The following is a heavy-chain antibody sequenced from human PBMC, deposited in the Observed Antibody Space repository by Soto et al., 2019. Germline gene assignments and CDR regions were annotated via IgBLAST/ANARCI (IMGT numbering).Heavy chain of an antibody. V-gene: IGHV3-15*01. D-gene: IGHD3-22*01. CDR3: TTDSSVYYYDSSGYHYFDY. J-gene: IGHJ4*02. CDR1: GFTFSNAW. Sequence: GGSLRLSCAASGFTFSNAWMSWVRQAPGKGLEWVGRIKSKTDGGTTDYAAPVKGRFTISRDDSKNTLYLQMNSLKTEDTAVYYCTTDSSVYYYDSSGYHYFDYWGQGTLVTVSS. CDR2: IKSKTDGGTT.